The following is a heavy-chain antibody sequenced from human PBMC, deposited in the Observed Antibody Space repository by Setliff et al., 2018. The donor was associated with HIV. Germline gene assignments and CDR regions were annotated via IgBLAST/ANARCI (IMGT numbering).Heavy chain of an antibody. CDR2: INHSGST. J-gene: IGHJ4*02. Sequence: SETLSLTCAVYGGSLSDHYWSWIRQPPGKGLEWIGEINHSGSTNYNPSLRSRVSISVDTSKNQFSLRLSSVTAADTAVYYCARDPSSSGWSEGLYYFDSWGRGTLDTVSS. D-gene: IGHD6-19*01. V-gene: IGHV4-34*01. CDR3: ARDPSSSGWSEGLYYFDS. CDR1: GGSLSDHY.